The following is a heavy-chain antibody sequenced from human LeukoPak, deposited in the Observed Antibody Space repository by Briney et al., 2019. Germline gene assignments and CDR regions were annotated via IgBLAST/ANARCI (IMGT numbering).Heavy chain of an antibody. Sequence: RGSLRLSCAASGFSFSAYGVHWVRQAPGKGLEWVAVIWYDGSSKDYADSVKGRFTISRDNSKNTLYLQMNSLRPEDTAVYYCAKGATWDYYGSGSYPYVDHWGQGTLVTVSS. CDR3: AKGATWDYYGSGSYPYVDH. V-gene: IGHV3-30*02. D-gene: IGHD3-10*01. J-gene: IGHJ5*02. CDR2: IWYDGSSK. CDR1: GFSFSAYG.